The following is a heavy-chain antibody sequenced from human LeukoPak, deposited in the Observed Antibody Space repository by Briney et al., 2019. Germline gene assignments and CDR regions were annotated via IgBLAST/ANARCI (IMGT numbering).Heavy chain of an antibody. CDR2: IYYSGST. CDR3: AREGYCSSTSCYGFDP. V-gene: IGHV4-31*03. CDR1: GGSISSGGYY. Sequence: PSETLSLTCTVSGGSISSGGYYWSWIRQHPGKGLEWIGYIYYSGSTYYNPSLKSRVTISVDTSKNQFSLKLGSVTAADTAVYYCAREGYCSSTSCYGFDPWGQGTLVTVSS. D-gene: IGHD2-2*01. J-gene: IGHJ5*02.